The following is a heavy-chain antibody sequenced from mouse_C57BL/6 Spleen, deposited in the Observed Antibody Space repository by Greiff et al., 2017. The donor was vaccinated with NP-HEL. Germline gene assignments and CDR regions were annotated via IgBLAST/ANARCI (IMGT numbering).Heavy chain of an antibody. J-gene: IGHJ1*03. CDR2: INPNNGGT. Sequence: DVKLQESGPELVKPGASVKIPCKASGYTFTDYNMDWVKQSHGKSLEWIGDINPNNGGTIYNQKFKGKATLTVDKSSSTAYMELRSLTSEVTAVYYCARYYYGSNWYFDVWGTGTTVTVSS. CDR3: ARYYYGSNWYFDV. D-gene: IGHD1-1*01. CDR1: GYTFTDYN. V-gene: IGHV1-18*01.